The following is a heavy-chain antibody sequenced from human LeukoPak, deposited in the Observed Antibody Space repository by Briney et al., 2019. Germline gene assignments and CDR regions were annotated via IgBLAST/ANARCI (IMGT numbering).Heavy chain of an antibody. CDR1: GGSFSGYY. V-gene: IGHV4-34*01. J-gene: IGHJ4*02. CDR2: INHSGST. Sequence: PSETLSLTCAVHGGSFSGYYWSWIRQPPGKGLEWIGEINHSGSTNYNPSLKSRVTISVDTSKNQISLKLSSVTAADTAVYYCARGPRVLDYWGQGTLVTVSS. CDR3: ARGPRVLDY.